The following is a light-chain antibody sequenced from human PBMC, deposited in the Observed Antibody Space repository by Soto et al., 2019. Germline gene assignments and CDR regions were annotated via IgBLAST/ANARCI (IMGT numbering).Light chain of an antibody. Sequence: QSALTQPASVSGCPGQSITISCTGTSSDVGAYNYVSWYQQHPGKAPKLMIYEVSNRPSGVSNRFSGSKSANTASLTISGLQAGDEADYYCSSYTSSSTWLFCGGTKLTVL. J-gene: IGLJ3*02. V-gene: IGLV2-14*03. CDR1: SSDVGAYNY. CDR2: EVS. CDR3: SSYTSSSTWL.